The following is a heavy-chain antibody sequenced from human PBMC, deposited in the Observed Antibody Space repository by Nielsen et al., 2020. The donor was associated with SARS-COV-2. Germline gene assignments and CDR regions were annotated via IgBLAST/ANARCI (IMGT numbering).Heavy chain of an antibody. V-gene: IGHV1-46*01. J-gene: IGHJ6*02. D-gene: IGHD3-10*01. CDR1: GYTFPSYY. CDR2: INPSGGST. CDR3: ARGAVRGSYYYYYGMDV. Sequence: SVQVSCKASGYTFPSYYMHWVRQAPGQGLEWMGIINPSGGSTSYAQKFQGRVTITADESTSTAYMELSSLRSEDTAVYYCARGAVRGSYYYYYGMDVWGQGTTVTVSS.